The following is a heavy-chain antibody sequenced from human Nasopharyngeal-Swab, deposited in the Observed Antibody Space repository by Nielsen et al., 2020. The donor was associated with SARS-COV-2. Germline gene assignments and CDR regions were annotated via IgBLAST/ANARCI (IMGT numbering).Heavy chain of an antibody. Sequence: GGSLRLSCAASGFTVSSNYMSWVRQAPGKGLEWVSAISGSGGSTYYADSVKGRFTISRDNSKNSLYLQMNSLRAEDTALYYCAKDLSSGWYGWFDPWGQGTLVTVSS. CDR1: GFTVSSNY. D-gene: IGHD6-19*01. CDR3: AKDLSSGWYGWFDP. J-gene: IGHJ5*02. V-gene: IGHV3-23*01. CDR2: ISGSGGST.